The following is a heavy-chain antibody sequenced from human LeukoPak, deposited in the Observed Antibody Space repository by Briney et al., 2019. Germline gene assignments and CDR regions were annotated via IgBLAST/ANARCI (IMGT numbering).Heavy chain of an antibody. CDR2: IRYDGSKK. CDR3: ARDRGGTYMYFQH. CDR1: GFTFSSYG. V-gene: IGHV3-30*02. J-gene: IGHJ1*01. Sequence: GGSLRLSCAASGFTFSSYGMHWVRQAPGKGLEWVAFIRYDGSKKYYTDSVEGRFTISRDNSKNTLYLQMNSLRAEDTALYYCARDRGGTYMYFQHWGQGTLVTVSS. D-gene: IGHD1-1*01.